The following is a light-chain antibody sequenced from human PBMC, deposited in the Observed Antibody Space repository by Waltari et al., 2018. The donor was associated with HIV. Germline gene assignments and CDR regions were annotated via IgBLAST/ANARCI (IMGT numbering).Light chain of an antibody. J-gene: IGLJ3*02. CDR1: SSSIGSGY. CDR2: RND. V-gene: IGLV1-47*01. CDR3: GAWNGSPSGPV. Sequence: QSVLTQPPSVSGAPGQRVTVSCSGSSSSIGSGYVCWYQQLPGAAPKLVIYRNDQRPFGFPSRFSGSKSGTSASLASSGLRSEDDAVYYCGAWNGSPSGPVFGGGTKLTVL.